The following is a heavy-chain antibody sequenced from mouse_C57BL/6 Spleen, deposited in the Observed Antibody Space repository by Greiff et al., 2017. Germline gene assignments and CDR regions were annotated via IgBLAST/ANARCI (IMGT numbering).Heavy chain of an antibody. V-gene: IGHV1-20*01. Sequence: EVQLQQSGPELVKPGDSVKISCKATGYSFTGYFMNWVMQSHGKSLEWIGRINPYNGDTFYNQKFKGKATLTVDKSSSTAHMELRRLTAENSAVYYCARGGSRNYYAMDYWGQGTSVTVSS. CDR2: INPYNGDT. CDR1: GYSFTGYF. J-gene: IGHJ4*01. D-gene: IGHD1-1*01. CDR3: ARGGSRNYYAMDY.